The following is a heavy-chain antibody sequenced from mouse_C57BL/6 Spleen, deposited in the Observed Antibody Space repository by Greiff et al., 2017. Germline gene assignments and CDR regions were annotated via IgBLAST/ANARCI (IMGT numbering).Heavy chain of an antibody. Sequence: QVQLQQPGAELVKPGASVKLSCKASGYTFTSYWMHWVKQRPGQGLEWIGMIHPNSGSTNYNEKFKSKATLTVDKSSSTAYMQLSSLTSEDSAVYYCARENYYGSSYEFDYWGQGTTLTVSS. V-gene: IGHV1-64*01. CDR3: ARENYYGSSYEFDY. CDR1: GYTFTSYW. D-gene: IGHD1-1*01. CDR2: IHPNSGST. J-gene: IGHJ2*01.